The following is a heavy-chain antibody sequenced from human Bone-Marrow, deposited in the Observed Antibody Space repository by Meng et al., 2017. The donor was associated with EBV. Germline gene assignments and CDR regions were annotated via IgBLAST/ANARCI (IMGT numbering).Heavy chain of an antibody. CDR3: ARDLVRGVYNWFDP. Sequence: QVRQVKSGAEGKEPGGSVKFSSKASGYTSTGYYRHWGRQAPGQGLEWMGRINPNSGGTNYAQKFQGRVTMTRDTSISTAYMELSRLRSDDTAVYYCARDLVRGVYNWFDPWGQGTLVTVFS. J-gene: IGHJ5*02. D-gene: IGHD3-10*01. V-gene: IGHV1-2*06. CDR1: GYTSTGYY. CDR2: INPNSGGT.